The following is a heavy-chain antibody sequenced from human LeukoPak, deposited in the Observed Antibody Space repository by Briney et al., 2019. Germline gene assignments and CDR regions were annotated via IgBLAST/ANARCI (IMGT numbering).Heavy chain of an antibody. V-gene: IGHV3-53*01. CDR2: ISSGSNT. CDR3: AMGGSGSPFDY. Sequence: PGGSLRLSCAASGFTVNSKYMSWVRQAPGKGLEWVSVISSGSNTYYADSVKGRLTISRDNSKNTLYLQMNSLRAEDSAVYYCAMGGSGSPFDYWGQGTLVTVSS. J-gene: IGHJ4*02. CDR1: GFTVNSKY. D-gene: IGHD3-10*01.